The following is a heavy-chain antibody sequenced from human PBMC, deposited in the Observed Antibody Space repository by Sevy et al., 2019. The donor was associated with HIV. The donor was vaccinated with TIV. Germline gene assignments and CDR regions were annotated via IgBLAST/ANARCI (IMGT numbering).Heavy chain of an antibody. CDR1: GRTFNGYA. V-gene: IGHV1-69*13. Sequence: ASVKVSCKASGRTFNGYAISWVRQAPGQGLEWMGGIIPMLGTAYYVQKFQDRVTITADESTSTAYMELSSLRSEDTAVYYCARSISWYASFDYWGQGTLVTVSS. J-gene: IGHJ4*02. D-gene: IGHD6-13*01. CDR3: ARSISWYASFDY. CDR2: IIPMLGTA.